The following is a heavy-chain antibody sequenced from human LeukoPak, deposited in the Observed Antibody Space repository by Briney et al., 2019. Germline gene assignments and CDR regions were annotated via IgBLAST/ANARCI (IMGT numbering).Heavy chain of an antibody. V-gene: IGHV4-34*01. CDR3: ASKSGAGDYGDLSFWFDP. CDR1: GGPFGGSS. D-gene: IGHD4-17*01. J-gene: IGHJ5*02. CDR2: TNHSGST. Sequence: SETLSFTSPVYGGPFGGSSWSWIGHPPGKGLDGIGETNHSGSTNYNPSLKSRVTISVDTSKNQFSLKLSSVTAADTAVYYCASKSGAGDYGDLSFWFDPWGQGTLVTVSS.